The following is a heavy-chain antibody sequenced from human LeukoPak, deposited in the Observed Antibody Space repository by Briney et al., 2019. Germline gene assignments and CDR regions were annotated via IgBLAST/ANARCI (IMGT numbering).Heavy chain of an antibody. V-gene: IGHV3-64D*09. J-gene: IGHJ4*02. CDR3: VKAPIRGIYCSSTSCYSHFDY. CDR1: GFTFSSYA. CDR2: ISSNGGST. Sequence: GRSLRLSCAASGFTFSSYAMHWVRQAPGKGLEYVSAISSNGGSTYYADSVKGRFTISRDNSKNTLYLQMSSLRAEDTAVYYCVKAPIRGIYCSSTSCYSHFDYWGQGTLVTVSS. D-gene: IGHD2-2*01.